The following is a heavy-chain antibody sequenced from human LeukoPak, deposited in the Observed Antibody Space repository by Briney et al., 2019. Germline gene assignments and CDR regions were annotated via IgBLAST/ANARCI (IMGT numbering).Heavy chain of an antibody. CDR3: ARDSGYSSGWYGDNWFDP. D-gene: IGHD6-19*01. CDR1: GGSISDYY. J-gene: IGHJ5*02. CDR2: ISSSGST. Sequence: SETLSLTCVVSGGSISDYYWNWIRQPAGKGLEWIGHISSSGSTNYNPSLRSRVTMSVDTSKNQFSLKLSSVTAADTAVYYCARDSGYSSGWYGDNWFDPWGQGTLVTVSS. V-gene: IGHV4-4*07.